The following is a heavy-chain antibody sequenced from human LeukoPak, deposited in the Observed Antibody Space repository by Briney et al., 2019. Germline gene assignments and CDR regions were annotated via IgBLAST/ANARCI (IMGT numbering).Heavy chain of an antibody. V-gene: IGHV3-53*01. Sequence: PGGSLRLSCTVSGFTVSSNSMSWVRQAPGKGLEWVSFIYSDNTHYSDSVKGRFTISRDNAKNSLYLQMNSLRAEDTAVYYCAREFYGLGSFVDYWGQGTLVTVSS. J-gene: IGHJ4*02. CDR2: IYSDNT. D-gene: IGHD3-10*01. CDR1: GFTVSSNS. CDR3: AREFYGLGSFVDY.